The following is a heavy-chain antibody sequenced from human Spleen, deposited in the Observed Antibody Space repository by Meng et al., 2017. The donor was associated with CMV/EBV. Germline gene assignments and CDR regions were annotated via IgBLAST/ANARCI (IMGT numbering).Heavy chain of an antibody. CDR3: ARDRGSLYYFDY. Sequence: QLQLQESGPGLVKPSETLSLTCTVSGGSISSSSYYWGWIRQPPGKGLEWIGSIYYSGSTYYNPSLKSRVTISVDTSKNQFSLKLSSVTAADTAVYYCARDRGSLYYFDYWGQGTLVTVSS. CDR2: IYYSGST. J-gene: IGHJ4*02. D-gene: IGHD3-16*01. V-gene: IGHV4-39*07. CDR1: GGSISSSSYY.